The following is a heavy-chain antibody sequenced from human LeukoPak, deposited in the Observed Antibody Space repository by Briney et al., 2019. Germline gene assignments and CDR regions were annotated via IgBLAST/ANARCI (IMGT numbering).Heavy chain of an antibody. CDR1: GGTFSSYA. V-gene: IGHV1-69*13. Sequence: SVKVSCTASGGTFSSYAISWVRQAPGQGLEWMGGIIPIFGTANYAQKFQGRVTITADESTSTAYMELSSLRSEDTAVYYCARDRADFNYYDSSGPFDYWGQGTLVTVSS. CDR3: ARDRADFNYYDSSGPFDY. J-gene: IGHJ4*02. CDR2: IIPIFGTA. D-gene: IGHD3-22*01.